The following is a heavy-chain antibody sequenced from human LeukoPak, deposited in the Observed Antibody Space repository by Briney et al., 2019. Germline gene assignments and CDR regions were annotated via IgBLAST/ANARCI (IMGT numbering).Heavy chain of an antibody. J-gene: IGHJ4*02. V-gene: IGHV5-51*01. CDR3: ARARPKGYSGYDYGFDY. D-gene: IGHD5-12*01. CDR1: GYSFTSYW. Sequence: GESLKISCKGSGYSFTSYWIGWVRQMPGKGLEWMGIIYPGDSDTRYSPSFQGQATISADKSISTAYLQWSSLKASDTAMYYCARARPKGYSGYDYGFDYWGQGTLVTVSS. CDR2: IYPGDSDT.